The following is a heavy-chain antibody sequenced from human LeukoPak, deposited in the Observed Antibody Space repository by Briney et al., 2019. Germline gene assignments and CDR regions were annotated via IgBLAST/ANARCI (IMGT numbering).Heavy chain of an antibody. CDR2: IYTSGGT. J-gene: IGHJ5*02. CDR1: GGPINNYY. D-gene: IGHD5-12*01. CDR3: ARRIVAGGRNGHWFDP. Sequence: SETLSLTCTVSGGPINNYYWSWIRQPPGKGLEWIGYIYTSGGTNYNPSLMSRVSMSVDTSKNQISLKLTSVTAADTAVYYCARRIVAGGRNGHWFDPWGQGTLVTVSS. V-gene: IGHV4-4*09.